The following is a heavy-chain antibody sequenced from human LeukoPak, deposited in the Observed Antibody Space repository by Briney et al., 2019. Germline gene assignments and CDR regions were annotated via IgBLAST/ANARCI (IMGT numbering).Heavy chain of an antibody. CDR3: ARGSSSWYGDY. CDR2: ISSSSSYI. CDR1: GFTFSSYS. J-gene: IGHJ4*02. Sequence: PGGSLRLSCAASGFTFSSYSMNWVRQAPGKGLEWVSSISSSSSYIYYADSVKGRFTISRDNAKNSLFLQMNSLRAEDTAVYYCARGSSSWYGDYWGRGTLVTVFS. V-gene: IGHV3-21*01. D-gene: IGHD6-13*01.